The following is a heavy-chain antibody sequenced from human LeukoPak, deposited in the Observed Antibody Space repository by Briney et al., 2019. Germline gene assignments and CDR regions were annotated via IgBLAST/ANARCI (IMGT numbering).Heavy chain of an antibody. Sequence: SETLSLTCAVYGGSFSGYYWSWIRQPPGKGLEWIGSINYGGTTYYNPSLKSRVTISVDTSKSQFSLKLSSVTSADTAVYYCARRHSSSWYPGYDYWGQGTLVTVSS. CDR1: GGSFSGYY. V-gene: IGHV4-34*01. CDR2: INYGGTT. J-gene: IGHJ4*02. CDR3: ARRHSSSWYPGYDY. D-gene: IGHD6-13*01.